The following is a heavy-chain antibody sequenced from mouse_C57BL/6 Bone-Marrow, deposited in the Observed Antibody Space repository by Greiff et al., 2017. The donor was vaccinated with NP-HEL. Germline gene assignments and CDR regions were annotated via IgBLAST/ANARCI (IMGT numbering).Heavy chain of an antibody. D-gene: IGHD1-1*01. Sequence: DVHLVESGGGLVKPGGSLKLSCAASGFTFSSYAMSWVRQTPEKRLEWVATISDGGSYTYYPDNVKGRFTISRDTAKNNLYLQMSHLKSEDTAMYYCARGYYGSSSYFDYWGQGTTLTVSS. CDR2: ISDGGSYT. V-gene: IGHV5-4*01. J-gene: IGHJ2*01. CDR1: GFTFSSYA. CDR3: ARGYYGSSSYFDY.